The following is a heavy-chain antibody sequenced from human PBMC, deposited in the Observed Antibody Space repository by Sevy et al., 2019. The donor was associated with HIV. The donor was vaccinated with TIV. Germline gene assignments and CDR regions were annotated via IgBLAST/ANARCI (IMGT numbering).Heavy chain of an antibody. CDR1: GFTFSRYS. CDR2: ISFDASNK. CDR3: ALERLSSDVAEYFQN. J-gene: IGHJ1*01. V-gene: IGHV3-30*04. D-gene: IGHD1-1*01. Sequence: GGSLRLSCAASGFTFSRYSMHWVRQAPGKGLEWVATISFDASNKHYADSVKGRFTISRDNFQNSLFLQMNSLRPEDTAVYYCALERLSSDVAEYFQNSGQGTVVTVSS.